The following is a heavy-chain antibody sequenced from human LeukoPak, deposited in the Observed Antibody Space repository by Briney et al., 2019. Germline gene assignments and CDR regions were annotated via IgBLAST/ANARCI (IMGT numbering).Heavy chain of an antibody. CDR1: GYTLTSYD. J-gene: IGHJ6*03. V-gene: IGHV1-69*13. CDR2: TIPVYGTT. Sequence: ASVKVSCKASGYTLTSYDINWVRQAPGQGLEWMGGTIPVYGTTNYAQKFQGRVTITADESTGTVYMELNTLRSEGTAVYYCARAGPPSRDYYYYMDVWGTGTMVTVAS. CDR3: ARAGPPSRDYYYYMDV.